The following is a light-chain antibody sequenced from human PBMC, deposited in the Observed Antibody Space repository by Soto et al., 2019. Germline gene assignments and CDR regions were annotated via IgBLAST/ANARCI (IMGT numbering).Light chain of an antibody. CDR1: QSVSSY. CDR2: DAS. CDR3: QHRGSCPPT. Sequence: EIVLTQSPATLSLSPGDRATLSCKASQSVSSYLAWYQQVPGQAPSLLIFDASTRATGIPARLGGGGSATYSPLTISSLHPDVLAVYYCQHRGSCPPTFGQGTKLEI. V-gene: IGKV3-11*01. J-gene: IGKJ2*01.